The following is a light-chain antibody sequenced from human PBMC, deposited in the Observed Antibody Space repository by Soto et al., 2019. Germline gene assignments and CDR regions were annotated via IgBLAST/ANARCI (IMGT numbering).Light chain of an antibody. CDR2: GAS. J-gene: IGKJ1*01. V-gene: IGKV3-15*01. Sequence: EIVMTQSPGTLSLSPGDTATLSCRASPSLGSDLAWYQQKPGQAPRLLIFGASARPTGIPARISGSGSGTEFTLTISSLRSEDFAVYFCQQYYNWPRTFGQGTKVEI. CDR1: PSLGSD. CDR3: QQYYNWPRT.